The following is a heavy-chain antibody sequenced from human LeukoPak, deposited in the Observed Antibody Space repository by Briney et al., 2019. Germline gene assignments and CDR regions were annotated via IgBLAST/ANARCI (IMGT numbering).Heavy chain of an antibody. D-gene: IGHD3-10*01. V-gene: IGHV3-30*02. CDR2: IRYDGSNK. Sequence: GGSLRLSCAASGFTFSSYGMHWVRQAPGKGLEWVVFIRYDGSNKYYADSVKGRFTISRDNSKSTLYLQMNSLRAEDTAVYYCAKDGDYCGSGSRPHDYWGQGTLVTVSS. J-gene: IGHJ4*02. CDR3: AKDGDYCGSGSRPHDY. CDR1: GFTFSSYG.